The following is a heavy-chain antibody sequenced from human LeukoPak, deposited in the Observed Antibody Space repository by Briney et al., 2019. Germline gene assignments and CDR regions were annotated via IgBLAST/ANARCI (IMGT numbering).Heavy chain of an antibody. Sequence: GGSLRLSCAASGFTFSNFGMHWVRQAPGKGLEWVAFIRFDGTSEFYADSVKARFTISRDNAKNSLYLQMNSLRAEDTAVYYCARYEMATANFDYWGQGTLVTVSS. CDR1: GFTFSNFG. J-gene: IGHJ4*02. CDR3: ARYEMATANFDY. CDR2: IRFDGTSE. D-gene: IGHD5-24*01. V-gene: IGHV3-30*02.